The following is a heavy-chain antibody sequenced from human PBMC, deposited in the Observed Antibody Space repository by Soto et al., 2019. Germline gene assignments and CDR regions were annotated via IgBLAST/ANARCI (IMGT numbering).Heavy chain of an antibody. CDR3: ATSFRDTAMVTYSYSDY. CDR1: GFTFSSYA. V-gene: IGHV3-30-3*01. J-gene: IGHJ4*02. CDR2: ISYDGSNK. D-gene: IGHD5-18*01. Sequence: GGSLRLSCAASGFTFSSYAMHWVRQAPGKGLEWVAVISYDGSNKYYADSVKGRFTISRDNSKNTLYLQMNSLRAEDTAVYYCATSFRDTAMVTYSYSDYWGQGTLVTVSS.